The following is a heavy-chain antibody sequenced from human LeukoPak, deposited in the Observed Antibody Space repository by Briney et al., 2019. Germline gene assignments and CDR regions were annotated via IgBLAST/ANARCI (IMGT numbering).Heavy chain of an antibody. CDR2: NRSSGDTT. D-gene: IGHD3-10*01. Sequence: GGSLRLSCAASGFTFSDYAMDWVRQAPGKGLEWLSENRSSGDTTYYADFVRGRFTISRDNSKNTLYLQMNSLRAEDTAVYYCAKGYYASGSSLSAFDYWGQGTLVTVSS. V-gene: IGHV3-23*01. CDR3: AKGYYASGSSLSAFDY. CDR1: GFTFSDYA. J-gene: IGHJ4*02.